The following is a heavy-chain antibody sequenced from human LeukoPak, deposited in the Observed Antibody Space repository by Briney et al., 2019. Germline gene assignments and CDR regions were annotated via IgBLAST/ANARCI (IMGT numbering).Heavy chain of an antibody. Sequence: ASVTVSYKASGYTFTSYYMHWVRQAPGQGLEWMGIINPSGGSTSYAQKFQGRVTMTRDTSTSTVYMELSSLRSEDTAVYYCARVKPNYYDSSAYGTFDIWGQGTMVTVSS. CDR2: INPSGGST. CDR1: GYTFTSYY. D-gene: IGHD3-22*01. CDR3: ARVKPNYYDSSAYGTFDI. J-gene: IGHJ3*02. V-gene: IGHV1-46*01.